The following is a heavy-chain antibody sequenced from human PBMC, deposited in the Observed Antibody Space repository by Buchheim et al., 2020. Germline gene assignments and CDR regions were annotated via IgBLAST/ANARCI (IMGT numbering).Heavy chain of an antibody. D-gene: IGHD3-3*01. CDR3: ARGGLRFLEWLQHGNDNDYGMDV. Sequence: QVTLRESGPALVKPTQTLTLTCTFSGFSLSSRGMCVSWIRQPPGKALEWLAVIEWDDDKDYSTSLKTRLTISKDTSKNQVVLTMTNMDPVDTATYYCARGGLRFLEWLQHGNDNDYGMDVWGQGIT. V-gene: IGHV2-70*01. CDR2: IEWDDDK. CDR1: GFSLSSRGMC. J-gene: IGHJ6*02.